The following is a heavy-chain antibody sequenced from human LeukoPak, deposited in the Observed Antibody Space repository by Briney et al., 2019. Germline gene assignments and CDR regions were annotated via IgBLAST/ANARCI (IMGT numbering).Heavy chain of an antibody. Sequence: SETLSLTCTVSGGSISSGDYYWSWIRQPPGKGVEWIGYIYYSGSTYYNPSLKSRVTISVDTSKNQFSLKLSSVTAADTAVYYCARAPFMALGVDASFDYCGQGTLVTVSS. CDR3: ARAPFMALGVDASFDY. D-gene: IGHD3-10*01. V-gene: IGHV4-30-4*01. CDR1: GGSISSGDYY. CDR2: IYYSGST. J-gene: IGHJ4*02.